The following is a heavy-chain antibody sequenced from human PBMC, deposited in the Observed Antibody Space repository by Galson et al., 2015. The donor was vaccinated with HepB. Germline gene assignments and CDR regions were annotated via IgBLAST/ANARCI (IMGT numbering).Heavy chain of an antibody. CDR1: GFTFSSYA. CDR2: ISYDGSNK. J-gene: IGHJ4*02. CDR3: ARLVYSGYYSDY. V-gene: IGHV3-30-3*01. D-gene: IGHD3-22*01. Sequence: SLRLSCAASGFTFSSYAMHWVRQAPGKGLEWVAVISYDGSNKYYADSVKGRFTISRDNSKNTLYLQMNSLRAEDTAVYYCARLVYSGYYSDYWGQGTLVTVSS.